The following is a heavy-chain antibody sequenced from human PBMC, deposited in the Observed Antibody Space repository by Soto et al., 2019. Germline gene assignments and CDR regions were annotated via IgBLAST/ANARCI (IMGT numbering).Heavy chain of an antibody. J-gene: IGHJ4*02. CDR3: AKYWGVYDVSGDFSDYFDY. V-gene: IGHV3-30*18. Sequence: VQLVQSGGGVVQPGRSLRLSCVASGFTFSADGMHWVRQAPGKGLEWVSAISSDGNKKDYGDSVKGRFTISRDNSKNTLYLQMNSLRAEDTAIYYCAKYWGVYDVSGDFSDYFDYWGQGTLVTVSS. D-gene: IGHD3-22*01. CDR1: GFTFSADG. CDR2: ISSDGNKK.